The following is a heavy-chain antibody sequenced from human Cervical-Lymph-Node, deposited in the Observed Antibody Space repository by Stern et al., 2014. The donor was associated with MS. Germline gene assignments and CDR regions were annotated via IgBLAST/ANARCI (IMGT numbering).Heavy chain of an antibody. D-gene: IGHD2-2*01. CDR2: IYSSGST. CDR3: ASANCSSTSCPNWFDP. CDR1: GGSISSGDYY. V-gene: IGHV4-30-4*01. J-gene: IGHJ5*02. Sequence: QVQLQESGPGLVKPSQTLSLTCTVSGGSISSGDYYWSWIRQPPGKGLEWIGYIYSSGSTYYNPSLKSRVTISVDTSKNQFSLKLSSVTAADTAVYYCASANCSSTSCPNWFDPWAREPWSPSPQ.